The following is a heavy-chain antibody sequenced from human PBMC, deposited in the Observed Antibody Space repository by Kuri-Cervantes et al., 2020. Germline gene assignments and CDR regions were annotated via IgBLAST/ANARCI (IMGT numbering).Heavy chain of an antibody. CDR2: IYYSGST. D-gene: IGHD2-15*01. V-gene: IGHV4-61*01. Sequence: GSLRLSCTVSGGSVSSGSYYWSWIRQPPGKGLEWIGYIYYSGSTNYNPSLKSRVTISVDTSKNQFSLKLSSVTAAGTAVYYCARLRGECSGGRCYRYYFDYWGQGTLVTVSS. J-gene: IGHJ4*02. CDR3: ARLRGECSGGRCYRYYFDY. CDR1: GGSVSSGSYY.